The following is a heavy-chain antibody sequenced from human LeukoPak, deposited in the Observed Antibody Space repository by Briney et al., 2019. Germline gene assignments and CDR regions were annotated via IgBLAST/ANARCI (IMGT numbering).Heavy chain of an antibody. CDR1: GFTFSSYS. V-gene: IGHV3-21*01. CDR3: ARDMAILVPAAMRGYYYGMDV. J-gene: IGHJ6*02. D-gene: IGHD2-2*01. CDR2: ISSSSYI. Sequence: GGSLRLSCAASGFTFSSYSMNWVRQAPGKGLEWVSSISSSSYIYYADSVEGRFTISRDNAKNSLYLQMNSLRAEDTAVYYCARDMAILVPAAMRGYYYGMDVWGQGTTVTVSS.